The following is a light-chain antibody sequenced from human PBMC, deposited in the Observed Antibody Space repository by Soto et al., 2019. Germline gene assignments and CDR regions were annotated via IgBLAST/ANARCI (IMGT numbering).Light chain of an antibody. V-gene: IGKV1-39*01. J-gene: IGKJ2*01. CDR1: QNIATY. CDR3: QQSHSTPYT. Sequence: DIQVTQSPSSLSASVGDRVSITCRASQNIATYLNWYQQKPGTAPTLLMYTTSNLGSGVPSRFSGSGAGTHFTLTISSLQPEDFATYFCQQSHSTPYTFGQGTKLEIK. CDR2: TTS.